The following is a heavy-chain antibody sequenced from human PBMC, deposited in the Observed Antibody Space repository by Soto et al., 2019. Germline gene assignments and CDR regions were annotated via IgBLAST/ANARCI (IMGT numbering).Heavy chain of an antibody. CDR3: ARKPHWQYWYFDL. V-gene: IGHV3-20*01. CDR1: GFAFQNHG. J-gene: IGHJ2*01. CDR2: ISGGGVNA. Sequence: EVQLVESGGSVIRPGGSLRLSCAASGFAFQNHGMAWVRQVPGKGLEWVAGISGGGVNAGYADSVKGRFTISRDNGDNCLYLEINNLGVEDTALYHCARKPHWQYWYFDLWGRGTLVTVSS. D-gene: IGHD1-1*01.